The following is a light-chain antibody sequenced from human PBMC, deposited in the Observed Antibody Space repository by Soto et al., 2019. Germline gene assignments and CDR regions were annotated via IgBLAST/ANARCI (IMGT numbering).Light chain of an antibody. J-gene: IGLJ1*01. CDR2: EVS. Sequence: QSVLTQPPSASGTPGQRVTISCSGSSSNIGSNTVNWYQQLPGTAPKLMIYEVSNRPSGVSSRFSGSKSGNTASLTISGLQAEDEADYYCGSYTGSIYVFGTGTKVTVL. V-gene: IGLV1-44*01. CDR1: SSNIGSNT. CDR3: GSYTGSIYV.